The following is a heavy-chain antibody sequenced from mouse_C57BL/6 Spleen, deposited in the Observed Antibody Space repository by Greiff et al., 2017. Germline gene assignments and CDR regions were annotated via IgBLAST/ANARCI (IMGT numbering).Heavy chain of an antibody. V-gene: IGHV1-64*01. Sequence: VQLQQSGAELVKPGASVKLSCKASGYTFTSYWMHWVKQRPGQGLEWIGMIHPNSGSTNYNEKFKSKATLTVDKSSSTAYMQLSSLTSEDSAVYYCARFDYDRVDYWGQGTTLTVSS. D-gene: IGHD2-4*01. J-gene: IGHJ2*01. CDR3: ARFDYDRVDY. CDR1: GYTFTSYW. CDR2: IHPNSGST.